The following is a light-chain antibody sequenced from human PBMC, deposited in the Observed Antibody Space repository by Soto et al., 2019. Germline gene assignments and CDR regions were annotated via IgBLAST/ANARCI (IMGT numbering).Light chain of an antibody. CDR2: EVS. CDR3: NSRASGTTYV. CDR1: SSDVGAYNY. J-gene: IGLJ1*01. V-gene: IGLV2-14*01. Sequence: QSALTQPASVSGSPGQSITISCIGTSSDVGAYNYVSWYQQLPGKAPKLMIHEVSNRPSGISNRFSGSKSGNTASLTISGLQTEDEADYYCNSRASGTTYVFGTGTKLTVL.